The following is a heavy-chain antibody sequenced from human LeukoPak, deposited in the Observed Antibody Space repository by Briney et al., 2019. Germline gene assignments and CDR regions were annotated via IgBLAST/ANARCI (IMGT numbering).Heavy chain of an antibody. CDR1: GGSFSGYY. CDR2: INHSGST. CDR3: ARAPSTYYDFWSGLRYFDY. D-gene: IGHD3-3*01. J-gene: IGHJ4*02. Sequence: SETLSLTCAVYGGSFSGYYWSWIRQPPGKGLEWIGEINHSGSTNYNPSLKSRATISVDTSKNQFSLKLSSVTAADTAVYYCARAPSTYYDFWSGLRYFDYWGQGTLVTVSS. V-gene: IGHV4-34*01.